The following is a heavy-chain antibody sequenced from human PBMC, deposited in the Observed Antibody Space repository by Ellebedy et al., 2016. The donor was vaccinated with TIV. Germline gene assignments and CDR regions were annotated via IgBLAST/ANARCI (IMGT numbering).Heavy chain of an antibody. Sequence: GGSLRLSCAASGFTFSSYDMHWVRQGTGKGLEWVSAIGTAGDTYYPGSVKGRFTISSENAKNSLYLQITSLRAEDTAVYYCARVRFGDTAVDYWGQGTLVTVSS. CDR1: GFTFSSYD. CDR2: IGTAGDT. V-gene: IGHV3-13*01. J-gene: IGHJ4*03. D-gene: IGHD2-21*01. CDR3: ARVRFGDTAVDY.